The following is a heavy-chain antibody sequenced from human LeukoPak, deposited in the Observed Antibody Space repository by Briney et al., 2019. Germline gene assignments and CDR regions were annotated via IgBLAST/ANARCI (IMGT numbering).Heavy chain of an antibody. J-gene: IGHJ5*02. V-gene: IGHV4-59*12. CDR2: IYYSGST. CDR1: GGSISSYY. Sequence: SETLSLTCTVSGGSISSYYWSWIRQPPGKGLEWIGYIYYSGSTNYNPSLRSRVTISVDTSKNQFSLKLSSVTAADTAVYYCATLVLGYCTNGVCLYNWFDPWGQGTLVTVSS. CDR3: ATLVLGYCTNGVCLYNWFDP. D-gene: IGHD2-8*01.